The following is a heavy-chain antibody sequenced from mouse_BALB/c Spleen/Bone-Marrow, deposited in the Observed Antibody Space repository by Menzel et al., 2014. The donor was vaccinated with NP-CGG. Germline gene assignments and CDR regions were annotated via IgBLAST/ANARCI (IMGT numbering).Heavy chain of an antibody. CDR3: ASPIYYGNYEGFAY. V-gene: IGHV1-67*01. CDR2: ISTYSGNT. D-gene: IGHD2-1*01. CDR1: GYTFTDYA. J-gene: IGHJ3*01. Sequence: QVQLKDYGPELVRPGVSVKISCKGSGYTFTDYAMHWVKQSHAKSLEWIGVISTYSGNTNYNQKFKGKATMTVDKSSSTAYMELARLTSEDSAIYYCASPIYYGNYEGFAYWGQGTLVTVSA.